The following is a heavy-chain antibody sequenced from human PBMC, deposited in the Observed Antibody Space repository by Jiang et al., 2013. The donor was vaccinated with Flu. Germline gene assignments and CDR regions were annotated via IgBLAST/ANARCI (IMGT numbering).Heavy chain of an antibody. Sequence: PGLVKPSETLSLTCTVSGGSISSSSYYWGWIRQPPGKGLEWIGSIYYSGSTYYNPSLKSRVTISVDTSKNQFSLKLSSVTAADTAVYYCARVSRLRWLDYFDYWGQGTLVTVSS. V-gene: IGHV4-39*07. D-gene: IGHD4-23*01. J-gene: IGHJ4*02. CDR2: IYYSGST. CDR1: GGSISSSSYY. CDR3: ARVSRLRWLDYFDY.